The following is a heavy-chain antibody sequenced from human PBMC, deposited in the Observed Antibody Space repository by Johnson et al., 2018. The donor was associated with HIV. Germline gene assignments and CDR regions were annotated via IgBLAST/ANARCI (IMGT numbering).Heavy chain of an antibody. CDR3: ARDQRLAAVATDGFDI. J-gene: IGHJ3*02. CDR2: ISYDGNHK. D-gene: IGHD6-13*01. V-gene: IGHV3-30*04. Sequence: QEQLVESGGGVVQPGRSLRLSCAASGFTFSSYAMHWVRQAPGKGLEWVAIISYDGNHKYYTDSVKGRFTISRDNSKNTLYLQMNSLRAEDTAIYYCARDQRLAAVATDGFDIWGQGTMVTVSS. CDR1: GFTFSSYA.